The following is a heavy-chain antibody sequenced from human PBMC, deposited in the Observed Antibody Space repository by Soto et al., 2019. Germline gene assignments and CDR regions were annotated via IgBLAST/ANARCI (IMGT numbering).Heavy chain of an antibody. J-gene: IGHJ4*02. Sequence: GASVKVSCKASGYTFTSYGISWVRQAPGQGLEWMGWISAYNGNTNYAQKLQGRVTMTTDTSTSTAYMELRSLRSDDTAVYYCARDPEKGYYYDSSGYYSGFDYWGQGTLVTVSS. D-gene: IGHD3-22*01. CDR1: GYTFTSYG. V-gene: IGHV1-18*01. CDR2: ISAYNGNT. CDR3: ARDPEKGYYYDSSGYYSGFDY.